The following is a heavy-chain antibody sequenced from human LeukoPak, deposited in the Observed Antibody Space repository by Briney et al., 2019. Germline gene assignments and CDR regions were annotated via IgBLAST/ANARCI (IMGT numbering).Heavy chain of an antibody. CDR1: GFTFSSYA. CDR2: ISYDGSNK. J-gene: IGHJ6*02. V-gene: IGHV3-30-3*01. CDR3: VRDSPGLVPPPNYYYGMDV. Sequence: GGSLRLSCAASGFTFSSYAMHWVRQAPGKGLEWVAVISYDGSNKYYADSVKGRFTISRDNSKNTLYLQMNSLRAEDTAVYYCVRDSPGLVPPPNYYYGMDVWGQGTTVTVSS. D-gene: IGHD2-2*01.